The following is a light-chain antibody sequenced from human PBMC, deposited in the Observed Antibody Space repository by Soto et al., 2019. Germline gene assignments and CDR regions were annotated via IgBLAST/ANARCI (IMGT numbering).Light chain of an antibody. Sequence: QSALTQPASVSGSPGQSITISCTGTSSDVDGYNSVSWYQQRPGKAPNLMIXXVSXXPXXVSXRXSXSKSDNTASLTISGLQAEXXADYYCSSYTSSSTLFGTGTKLTVL. CDR3: SSYTSSSTL. CDR1: SSDVDGYNS. CDR2: XVS. V-gene: IGLV2-14*01. J-gene: IGLJ1*01.